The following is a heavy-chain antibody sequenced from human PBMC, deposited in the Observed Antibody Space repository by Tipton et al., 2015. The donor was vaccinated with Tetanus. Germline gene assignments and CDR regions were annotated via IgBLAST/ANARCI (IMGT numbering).Heavy chain of an antibody. D-gene: IGHD3-16*01. Sequence: QLVQSGAEVKKSGESLKISCKGSGYSFNIYWIAWVRQMPGKGLEWMGIIYPGDSDTTYSPSFEGQVTISADKSISTAYLQWNNPKAWDTAMYYCARRLGPYAGDQIWYFDLWGRGAMNTFSS. CDR1: GYSFNIYW. V-gene: IGHV5-51*01. J-gene: IGHJ2*01. CDR3: ARRLGPYAGDQIWYFDL. CDR2: IYPGDSDT.